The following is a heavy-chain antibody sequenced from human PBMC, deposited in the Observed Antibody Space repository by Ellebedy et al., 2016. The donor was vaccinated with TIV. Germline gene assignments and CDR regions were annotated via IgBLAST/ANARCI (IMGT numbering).Heavy chain of an antibody. D-gene: IGHD1-1*01. J-gene: IGHJ6*02. CDR3: GRAREPGPFAYYYGMDV. V-gene: IGHV3-11*01. Sequence: GESLKISCAGSGFTFSDYYMSWVRQAPGTWLEWISYIPASGTGIYYADSVKGRFTVARDNANKSLHLQMNSLRGDDTAVYYCGRAREPGPFAYYYGMDVWGQGTTVTVSS. CDR2: IPASGTGI. CDR1: GFTFSDYY.